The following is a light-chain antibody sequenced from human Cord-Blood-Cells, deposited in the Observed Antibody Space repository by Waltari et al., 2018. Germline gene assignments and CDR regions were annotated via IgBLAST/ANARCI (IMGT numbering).Light chain of an antibody. J-gene: IGKJ1*01. CDR3: QQYYSTPQT. Sequence: DIVMTQSPDSLAVSLGERATINCKSSQSVLYSSNNTNYFAWYQQKPGQPPKLLIYWASTRESGVPDRCSGGGSGTDFTLTISSLQAEDVAVYYCQQYYSTPQTFGQGTKVEIK. V-gene: IGKV4-1*01. CDR2: WAS. CDR1: QSVLYSSNNTNY.